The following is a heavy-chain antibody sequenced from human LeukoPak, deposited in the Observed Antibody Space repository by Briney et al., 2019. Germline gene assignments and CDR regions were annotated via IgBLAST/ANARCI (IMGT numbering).Heavy chain of an antibody. Sequence: SGGSLRLSCVGSGFTLSSYAMSWVRQAPGKGLEWVSAISGSGTRTYYADSVKGRFTISRDNSKNTLYLQMNSLRAEDTAVYYCAKDLFTYYYDSSGYYYPDAFDIWGQGTMVTVSS. CDR2: ISGSGTRT. V-gene: IGHV3-23*01. J-gene: IGHJ3*02. CDR1: GFTLSSYA. D-gene: IGHD3-22*01. CDR3: AKDLFTYYYDSSGYYYPDAFDI.